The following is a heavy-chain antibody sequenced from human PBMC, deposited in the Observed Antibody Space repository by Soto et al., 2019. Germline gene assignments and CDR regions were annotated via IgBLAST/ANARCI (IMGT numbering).Heavy chain of an antibody. V-gene: IGHV4-30-4*01. CDR2: IPSRGRP. J-gene: IGHJ5*01. CDR3: VRAQYSAYYFAS. D-gene: IGHD2-21*02. Sequence: SEKLSVTYAVSVASIAGGSYYWSWVRQPPGKGLEWIGYIPSRGRPFYNPSLTSRGTISADSSKNQLSLQLTSVTAADTAVYYCVRAQYSAYYFASWG. CDR1: VASIAGGSYY.